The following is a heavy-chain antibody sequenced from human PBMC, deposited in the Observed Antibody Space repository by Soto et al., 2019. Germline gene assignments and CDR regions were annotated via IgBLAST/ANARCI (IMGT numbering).Heavy chain of an antibody. V-gene: IGHV3-7*03. CDR2: IKQDGSEK. D-gene: IGHD5-18*01. Sequence: GGSLRLSCAASGFTFSSYWMSWVRQAPGKGLEWVANIKQDGSEKYYVDSVKGRFTISRDNAKNSLYLQMNSLRAEDTAVYYCARDGLYSDGNYYYYGMDVWGQGTTVTVSS. J-gene: IGHJ6*02. CDR3: ARDGLYSDGNYYYYGMDV. CDR1: GFTFSSYW.